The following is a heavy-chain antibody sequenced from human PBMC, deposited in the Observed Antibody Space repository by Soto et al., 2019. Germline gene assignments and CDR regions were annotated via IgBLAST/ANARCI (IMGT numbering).Heavy chain of an antibody. V-gene: IGHV5-51*01. J-gene: IGHJ6*02. CDR3: ARQIRPYDSGRNEYYYYGLDV. CDR2: IYPGDSDT. CDR1: EYNFSTYW. Sequence: GESLKISCKGSEYNFSTYWIAWVRQMPGKGLEWMGIIYPGDSDTRYSPSFQGQVTSSADKSISTAHLQWSSLQASDTAMYYCARQIRPYDSGRNEYYYYGLDVWGQGTTVTVSS. D-gene: IGHD3-3*01.